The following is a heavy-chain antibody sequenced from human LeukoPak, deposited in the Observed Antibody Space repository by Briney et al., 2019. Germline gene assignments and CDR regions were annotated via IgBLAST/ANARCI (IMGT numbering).Heavy chain of an antibody. CDR2: ISRSGTT. Sequence: TSETLSLTCTVSAASVSSGDYYWRWIRQSPGKVLEWVGYISRSGTTHYNPSLKSRTTISIDTSKNQFTLHLTSVTAADTALYYCASYCSSSSCHGYFPHWGQGALVTAS. CDR1: AASVSSGDYY. D-gene: IGHD2-2*01. J-gene: IGHJ1*01. V-gene: IGHV4-30-4*01. CDR3: ASYCSSSSCHGYFPH.